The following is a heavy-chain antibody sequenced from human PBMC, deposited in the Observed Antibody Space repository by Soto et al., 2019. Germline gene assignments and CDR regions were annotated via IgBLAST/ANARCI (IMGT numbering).Heavy chain of an antibody. D-gene: IGHD7-27*01. J-gene: IGHJ4*02. CDR1: GFTFSSYS. V-gene: IGHV3-21*01. CDR2: ISRSSSYI. CDR3: ARPGSLGSFDY. Sequence: EVQLVESGGGLVKPGGSLRLSCAASGFTFSSYSMNWARQAPGKGLEWVSSISRSSSYIYYADSVKGRFTISRDNAKNSLYLQMNSLRAEDTAVYYCARPGSLGSFDYWGQGTLVTVSS.